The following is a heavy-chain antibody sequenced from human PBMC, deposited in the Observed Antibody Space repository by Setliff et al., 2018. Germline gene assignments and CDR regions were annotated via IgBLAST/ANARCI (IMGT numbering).Heavy chain of an antibody. CDR3: AHSTTFDLHHDY. CDR1: GGSISSYY. J-gene: IGHJ4*02. V-gene: IGHV4-4*08. Sequence: PSETLSLTCSVSGGSISSYYWSWIRQPPGKGLEWIGNIHTSGTNYNPSLKSRVTISVDTSKNQISLSLSSVTAADTAVYYCAHSTTFDLHHDYWGQGALVTVSA. CDR2: IHTSGT. D-gene: IGHD3-9*01.